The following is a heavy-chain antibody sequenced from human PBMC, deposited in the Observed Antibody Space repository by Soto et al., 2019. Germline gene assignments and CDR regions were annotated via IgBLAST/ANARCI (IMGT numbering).Heavy chain of an antibody. V-gene: IGHV1-69*02. D-gene: IGHD6-19*01. CDR3: ATVSGYSSGRRDFDP. CDR2: IIPILGIA. Sequence: QVQLVQSGAEVKKPGSSVKVSCKASGGTFSSYTISWVRQAPGQGLEWMGRIIPILGIANYEQKFQGRVTITADKSTSTAYMELSSLRSEDTAVYYCATVSGYSSGRRDFDPWGQGTLVTVSS. CDR1: GGTFSSYT. J-gene: IGHJ5*02.